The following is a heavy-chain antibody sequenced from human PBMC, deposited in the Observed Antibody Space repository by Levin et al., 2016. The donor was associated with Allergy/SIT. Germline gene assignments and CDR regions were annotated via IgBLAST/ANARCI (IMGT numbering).Heavy chain of an antibody. CDR1: GGSISSSSYY. CDR2: IYYSGST. J-gene: IGHJ4*02. V-gene: IGHV4-39*01. D-gene: IGHD6-6*01. Sequence: LETLSLTCTVSGGSISSSSYYWGWIRQPPGKGLEWIGSIYYSGSTYYNPSLKSRVTISVDTSKNQFSLKLSSVTAADTAVYYCARADPSSLRDYWGQGTLVTVSS. CDR3: ARADPSSLRDY.